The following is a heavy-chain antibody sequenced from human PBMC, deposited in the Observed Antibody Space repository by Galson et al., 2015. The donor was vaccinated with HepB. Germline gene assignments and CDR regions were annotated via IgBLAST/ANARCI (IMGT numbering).Heavy chain of an antibody. CDR2: IYYTGSS. J-gene: IGHJ5*02. CDR3: AGRDGYCSSSSCHNWFDP. D-gene: IGHD2-2*01. V-gene: IGHV4-59*08. Sequence: QVQLQESGPGLVKPSETLSLTCTVSGGSISNYYWSWIRQPPGKGLEWIDYIYYTGSSNYNPSLKGRVTMSIDTSKNQFSRKLSSVTAADTAVYYCAGRDGYCSSSSCHNWFDPWGQGILVTVSS. CDR1: GGSISNYY.